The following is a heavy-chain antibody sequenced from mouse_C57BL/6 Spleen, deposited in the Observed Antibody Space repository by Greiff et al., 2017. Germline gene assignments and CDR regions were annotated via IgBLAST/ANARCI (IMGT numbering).Heavy chain of an antibody. J-gene: IGHJ3*01. CDR2: IDPSDSET. V-gene: IGHV1-52*01. CDR1: GYTFTSYW. D-gene: IGHD1-1*01. CDR3: ARSAGSSYLLFAY. Sequence: QVQLQQPGAELVRPGSSVKLSCKASGYTFTSYWMHWVKQMPIQALEWIGNIDPSDSETHYNQKFKDKATLTVDKSSSTAYMQLSSLTSEDSAVYYCARSAGSSYLLFAYWGQGTLVTVSA.